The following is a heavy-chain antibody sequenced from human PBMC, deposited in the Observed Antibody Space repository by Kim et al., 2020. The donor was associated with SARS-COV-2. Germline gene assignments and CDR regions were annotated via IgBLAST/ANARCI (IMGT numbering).Heavy chain of an antibody. CDR1: GYTFTSYA. CDR3: ARGIWAGYGAGNWFDP. Sequence: ASVKVSCKASGYTFTSYAMNWVRQAPGQGLEWMGWINTNTGNPTYAQGFTGRFVFSLDTSVSTAYLQISSLKAEDTAVYYCARGIWAGYGAGNWFDPWGQGTLVTVSS. CDR2: INTNTGNP. D-gene: IGHD5-18*01. V-gene: IGHV7-4-1*02. J-gene: IGHJ5*02.